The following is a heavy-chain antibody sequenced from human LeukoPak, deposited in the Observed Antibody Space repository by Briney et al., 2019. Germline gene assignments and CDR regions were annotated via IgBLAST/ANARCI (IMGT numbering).Heavy chain of an antibody. D-gene: IGHD5-18*01. J-gene: IGHJ6*02. Sequence: PGGSLRLSCAASEFTFSSHWMSWVRQAPGKGLEWVANTKEDGSEKYYVDSVKGRFTISRDNAKNSLYLQMNSLRAEDTAVYYCCRRWLNYYYYGMDVWGQGTTVTVSS. CDR1: EFTFSSHW. CDR3: CRRWLNYYYYGMDV. V-gene: IGHV3-7*01. CDR2: TKEDGSEK.